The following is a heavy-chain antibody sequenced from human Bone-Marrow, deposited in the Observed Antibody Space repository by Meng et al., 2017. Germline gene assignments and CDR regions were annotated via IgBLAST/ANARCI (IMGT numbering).Heavy chain of an antibody. D-gene: IGHD3-22*01. CDR1: GGSISSTNW. CDR2: IYHSGRT. J-gene: IGHJ4*02. V-gene: IGHV4-4*02. Sequence: QVQLQESGPGLVTPSGTLSLTCTVSGGSISSTNWWIWVRQPPGEGLEWIGEIYHSGRTNHNPSLKSRVTISLDKSKNQFSLKLSSVTAADTAVYYCARESGSSRFDYWGQGTLVTVSS. CDR3: ARESGSSRFDY.